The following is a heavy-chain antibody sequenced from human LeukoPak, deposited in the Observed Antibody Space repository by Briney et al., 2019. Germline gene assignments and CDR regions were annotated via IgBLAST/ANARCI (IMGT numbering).Heavy chain of an antibody. D-gene: IGHD3-10*01. CDR3: ARGSGSYSSDAFDI. CDR1: GFTFRSYW. Sequence: GGSLRLSCAASGFTFRSYWMHWVRQTPAKGLVWVSRINGDGSNTTYADSVKGRFTTSRDTAKNTLYLQMISLRADDTAVYYCARGSGSYSSDAFDIWGQGTMVTVSS. J-gene: IGHJ3*02. CDR2: INGDGSNT. V-gene: IGHV3-74*01.